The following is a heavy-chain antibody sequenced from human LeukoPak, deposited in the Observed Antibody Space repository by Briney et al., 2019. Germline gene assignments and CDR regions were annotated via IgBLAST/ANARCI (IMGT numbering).Heavy chain of an antibody. CDR2: IYPGDSDT. V-gene: IGHV5-51*01. J-gene: IGHJ5*02. Sequence: GESLKISCKGSGYSFTSYWIGWVRQMPGKGLEWMGIIYPGDSDTRYSPSFQGQVTISADKSISTAYLQWSSLKASDTAMYYCARLRLADRIYYGSGTETHWFDPWGQGTLVTVSS. CDR1: GYSFTSYW. CDR3: ARLRLADRIYYGSGTETHWFDP. D-gene: IGHD3-10*01.